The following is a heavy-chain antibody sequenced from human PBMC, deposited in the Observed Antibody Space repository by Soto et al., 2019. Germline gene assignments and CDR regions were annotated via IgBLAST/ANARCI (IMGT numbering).Heavy chain of an antibody. CDR2: IHPSGST. CDR3: ARIPPGHTYGPFDY. D-gene: IGHD5-18*01. J-gene: IGHJ4*02. Sequence: PSETLSLTCAVYGGSFSGYYWTWIRQPPGKGLEWIGEIHPSGSTNYNPSLKSRVTISADTSKNQFSLKLGSVTAADTAVYYCARIPPGHTYGPFDYWGQGMLVTVSS. CDR1: GGSFSGYY. V-gene: IGHV4-34*01.